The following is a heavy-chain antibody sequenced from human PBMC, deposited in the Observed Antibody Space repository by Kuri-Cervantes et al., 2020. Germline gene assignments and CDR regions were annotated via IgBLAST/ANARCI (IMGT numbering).Heavy chain of an antibody. CDR1: GFPFSDYY. V-gene: IGHV3-11*01. Sequence: GGSLKIFCAASGFPFSDYYMSWIRQAPGKGLEWVSYISSSGSTIYYADSVKGRFTISRDNAKNSLYLQMNSLRAEDTAVYYCARDPKECSFDYWGQGTLVAVSS. CDR3: ARDPKECSFDY. J-gene: IGHJ4*02. CDR2: ISSSGSTI. D-gene: IGHD3-10*02.